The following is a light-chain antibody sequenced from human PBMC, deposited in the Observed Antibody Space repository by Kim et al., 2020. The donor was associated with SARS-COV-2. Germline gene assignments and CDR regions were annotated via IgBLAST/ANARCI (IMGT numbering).Light chain of an antibody. Sequence: LSPGERATLSCRASQSVSNNFVAWYQQKPGQAPRVLIYAASRRATGIPDRFSGSGSGTDFTLTISRLEPEDFAVYYCQQYNSPKTFGQGTKVDIK. CDR1: QSVSNNF. CDR3: QQYNSPKT. J-gene: IGKJ1*01. V-gene: IGKV3-20*01. CDR2: AAS.